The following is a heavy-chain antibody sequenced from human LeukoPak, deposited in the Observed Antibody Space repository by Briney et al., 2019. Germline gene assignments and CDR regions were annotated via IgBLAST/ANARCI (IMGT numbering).Heavy chain of an antibody. CDR3: ARRFALRYFDWLYYSDY. CDR1: GFTFSSYW. D-gene: IGHD3-9*01. J-gene: IGHJ4*02. V-gene: IGHV3-7*01. CDR2: IKQDGSEK. Sequence: PGGSLRLSCAASGFTFSSYWMSWVRQAPGKGLEWVANIKQDGSEKYYVDSVEGRFTISRDNAKNSLYLQMNSLRAEDTAVYYCARRFALRYFDWLYYSDYWGQGTLVTVSS.